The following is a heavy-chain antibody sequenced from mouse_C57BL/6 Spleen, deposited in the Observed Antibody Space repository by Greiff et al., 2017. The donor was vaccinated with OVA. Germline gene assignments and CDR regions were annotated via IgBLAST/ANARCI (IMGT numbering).Heavy chain of an antibody. V-gene: IGHV1-19*01. CDR2: INPYNGGT. CDR1: GYTFTDYY. D-gene: IGHD1-1*01. CDR3: ARNYYGSSYALNWDGFAY. J-gene: IGHJ3*01. Sequence: EVQLQQSGPVLVKPGASVKMSCKASGYTFTDYYMNWVKQSHGKSLEWIGVINPYNGGTSYNQKFKGKATLTVDKSSSTAYMELNSLTSEDSAVYYCARNYYGSSYALNWDGFAYWGQGTLVTVSA.